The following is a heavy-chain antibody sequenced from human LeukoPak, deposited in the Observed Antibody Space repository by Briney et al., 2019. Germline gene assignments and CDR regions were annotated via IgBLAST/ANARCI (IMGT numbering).Heavy chain of an antibody. CDR1: GFTFSSYA. Sequence: GGSLRLSCAASGFTFSSYAMRWVRQAPGKGLEWVSSITYSGDAYYADSVKGRFTISRDNSQNTLYLQMNSLRAEDTAIYYCAIEGFLKDFDFWGQGTLVTVSS. D-gene: IGHD3-10*01. V-gene: IGHV3-23*01. CDR2: ITYSGDA. J-gene: IGHJ4*02. CDR3: AIEGFLKDFDF.